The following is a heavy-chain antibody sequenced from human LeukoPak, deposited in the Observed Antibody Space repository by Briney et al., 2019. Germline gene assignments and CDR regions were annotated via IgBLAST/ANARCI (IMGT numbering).Heavy chain of an antibody. V-gene: IGHV3-21*01. Sequence: GGSLRLSCAASGFSFSSYYVNWVRPAPGKGVEWVSCISSSSTYIYYADSVRGRFAISRDNAKNSLYLQMNSLRAEDTAVYYCVRENHGSFDYWGQGSLVTVSS. D-gene: IGHD1-14*01. CDR3: VRENHGSFDY. J-gene: IGHJ4*02. CDR1: GFSFSSYY. CDR2: ISSSSTYI.